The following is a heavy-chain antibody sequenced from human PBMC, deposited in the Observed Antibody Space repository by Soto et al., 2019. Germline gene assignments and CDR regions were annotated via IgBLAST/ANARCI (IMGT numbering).Heavy chain of an antibody. Sequence: GSLILSCAASGFTFSTYAMTWVRQAPGNGLEWVSAISASGGITYYADSVKGRFTSSRDNAKNSLYLEMNSLRAEDTAVYYCARDLGQSEISGWYVGAFDIWGQGTMVTVSS. CDR2: ISASGGIT. J-gene: IGHJ3*02. CDR1: GFTFSTYA. D-gene: IGHD6-19*01. V-gene: IGHV3-23*01. CDR3: ARDLGQSEISGWYVGAFDI.